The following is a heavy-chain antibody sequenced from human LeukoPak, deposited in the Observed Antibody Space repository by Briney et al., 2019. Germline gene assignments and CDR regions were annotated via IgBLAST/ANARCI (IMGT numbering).Heavy chain of an antibody. J-gene: IGHJ5*02. CDR3: ARDGGAGGSVWFDP. D-gene: IGHD3-10*01. V-gene: IGHV3-21*01. Sequence: GGSLRLSCAASGFTFSSYSMNWVRQAPGKGLEWVSSISSSSSYIYYADSVKGRFTISRDNAKNSLYLQMNSLRAEDTAVYYCARDGGAGGSVWFDPWGQGTLVTASS. CDR2: ISSSSSYI. CDR1: GFTFSSYS.